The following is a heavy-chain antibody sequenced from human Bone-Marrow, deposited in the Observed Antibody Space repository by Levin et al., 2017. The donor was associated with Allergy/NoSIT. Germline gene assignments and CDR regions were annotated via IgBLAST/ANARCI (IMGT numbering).Heavy chain of an antibody. Sequence: SCATSGFRFSDYYMSWIRQAPGKGLDWVSYISNSASTIYYAESVKGRFTISRDNGKNSLSLEMNNLRVEDTALYYCARGRAYCTSSSCYLSHWGQGTLVTVSS. CDR1: GFRFSDYY. D-gene: IGHD2-2*01. V-gene: IGHV3-11*01. CDR3: ARGRAYCTSSSCYLSH. J-gene: IGHJ4*02. CDR2: ISNSASTI.